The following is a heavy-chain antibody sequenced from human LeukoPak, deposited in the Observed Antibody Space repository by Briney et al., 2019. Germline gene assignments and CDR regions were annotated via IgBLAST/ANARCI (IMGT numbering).Heavy chain of an antibody. CDR1: GGSFSGYY. J-gene: IGHJ4*02. CDR3: ARGGGDSSGYYLDY. Sequence: SETLSLTCADYGGSFSGYYWSWIRQPPGKGLEWIGEINHSGSTNYNPSLKSRVTISVDTSRNQFSLKLSSVTAADTAVYYCARGGGDSSGYYLDYWGQGTLVTVSS. D-gene: IGHD3-22*01. V-gene: IGHV4-34*01. CDR2: INHSGST.